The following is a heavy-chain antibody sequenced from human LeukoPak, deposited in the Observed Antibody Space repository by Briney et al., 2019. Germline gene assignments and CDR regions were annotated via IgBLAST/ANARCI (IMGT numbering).Heavy chain of an antibody. J-gene: IGHJ4*02. CDR2: INPRSGST. CDR3: AREGDGYKNFDY. D-gene: IGHD5-24*01. CDR1: GYTFINYF. Sequence: ASVKVSCKTSGYTFINYFIHWVRQAPGQGLEWMGVINPRSGSTTYAQKFQGRVTMTRDTSTSTVYVELSSPRSEDTVVYYCAREGDGYKNFDYWGQGTLVTVSS. V-gene: IGHV1-46*01.